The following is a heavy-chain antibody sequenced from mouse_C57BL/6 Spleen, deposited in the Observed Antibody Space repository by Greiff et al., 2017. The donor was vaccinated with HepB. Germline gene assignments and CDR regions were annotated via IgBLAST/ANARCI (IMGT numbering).Heavy chain of an antibody. J-gene: IGHJ4*01. CDR2: ISSGSSTI. CDR3: ARKDYAMDY. CDR1: GFTFSDYG. Sequence: EVQLVESGGGLVKPGGSLKLSCAASGFTFSDYGIHWVRQAPEKGLEWVAYISSGSSTIYYADTVKGRFTISRDNAKNTLFLQMTSLRSEDTAMYYCARKDYAMDYWGQGTSVTVSS. V-gene: IGHV5-17*01.